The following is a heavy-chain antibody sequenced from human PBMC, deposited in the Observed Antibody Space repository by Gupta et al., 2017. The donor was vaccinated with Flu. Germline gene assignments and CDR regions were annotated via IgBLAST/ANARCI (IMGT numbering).Heavy chain of an antibody. CDR1: GYTFTTFY. D-gene: IGHD6-13*01. CDR3: VRDIARRGDS. CDR2: MDPNDGST. V-gene: IGHV1-46*01. J-gene: IGHJ4*02. Sequence: SGAEVKKPGVSVRVSCKASGYTFTTFYLHWVRRAPGQGLEWMGVMDPNDGSTTYSQKFQGRVTMTRDASTSTAFMELSSLKSDDTAVYFCVRDIARRGDSWGQGTLVAVSA.